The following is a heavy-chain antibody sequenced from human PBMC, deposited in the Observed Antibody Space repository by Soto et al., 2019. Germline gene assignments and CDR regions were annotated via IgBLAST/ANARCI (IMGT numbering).Heavy chain of an antibody. CDR1: DGSTKHFF. D-gene: IGHD3-22*01. CDR2: ISSSGNT. V-gene: IGHV4-59*01. Sequence: SETLSLSCTGSDGSTKHFFWSWIRQPPGKGLEWIGYISSSGNTNYNPSLKSRVSISVDTSKNQFSLNLTSVTAADTAVYYCARAPMVLTRSYFDSWGQGTPVTVSS. CDR3: ARAPMVLTRSYFDS. J-gene: IGHJ4*02.